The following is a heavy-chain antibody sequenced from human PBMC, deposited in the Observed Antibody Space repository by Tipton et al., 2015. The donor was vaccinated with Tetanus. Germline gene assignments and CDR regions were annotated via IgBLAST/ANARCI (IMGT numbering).Heavy chain of an antibody. CDR2: ISGGSHVT. CDR3: ARERSLEWLGPVDY. D-gene: IGHD3-3*01. Sequence: SLRLSCAASGFTFSSYSMNWVRQAPGKGLEWVASISGGSHVTFYADSVKGRFTISRDNAKNSLYLQMNSLGAEDTAVYYCARERSLEWLGPVDYWGQGTLDTVSS. J-gene: IGHJ4*02. CDR1: GFTFSSYS. V-gene: IGHV3-21*01.